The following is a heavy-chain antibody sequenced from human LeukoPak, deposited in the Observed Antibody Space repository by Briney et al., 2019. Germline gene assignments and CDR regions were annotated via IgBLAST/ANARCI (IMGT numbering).Heavy chain of an antibody. V-gene: IGHV4-59*01. CDR3: ARDWGVSARPGYMDV. CDR2: IYYSGST. D-gene: IGHD6-6*01. Sequence: SETLSLTCTVSGGSISNYYWSWIRQPPGKGLEWVGYIYYSGSTKYNPSLKSRVTISVDTSKNQFSLRLSSVTAADTAVYYCARDWGVSARPGYMDVWGKGTAVTVSS. CDR1: GGSISNYY. J-gene: IGHJ6*03.